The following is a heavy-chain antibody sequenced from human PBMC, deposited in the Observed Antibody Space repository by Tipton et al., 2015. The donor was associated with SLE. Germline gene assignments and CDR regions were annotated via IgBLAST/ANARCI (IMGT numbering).Heavy chain of an antibody. CDR2: IYYSGNT. D-gene: IGHD2-2*02. CDR1: GGSINSHY. V-gene: IGHV4-59*11. Sequence: LRLSCTVSGGSINSHYWSWIRQPPGKGLEWIGYIYYSGNTDYNPSLKSRVTISVDTSKNQFSLNLRSLTAADTAVYYCARAFCSSTRCYMGSYYQYYGLDIWGQGTTVTVSS. J-gene: IGHJ6*02. CDR3: ARAFCSSTRCYMGSYYQYYGLDI.